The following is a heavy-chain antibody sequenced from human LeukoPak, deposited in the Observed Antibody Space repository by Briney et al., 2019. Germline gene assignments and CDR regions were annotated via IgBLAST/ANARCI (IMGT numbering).Heavy chain of an antibody. CDR3: AKPHGSGSYYNYLGAFDI. V-gene: IGHV3-21*04. D-gene: IGHD3-10*01. J-gene: IGHJ3*02. CDR2: IGRGTSNI. CDR1: GFTFSSYA. Sequence: GGSLRLSCAASGFTFSSYAMNWVRQAPGQGLEWVSSIGRGTSNIYYADSVKGRFTISRDNAKNSLYLQMNSLRAEDTAVYYCAKPHGSGSYYNYLGAFDIWGQGTMVTVSS.